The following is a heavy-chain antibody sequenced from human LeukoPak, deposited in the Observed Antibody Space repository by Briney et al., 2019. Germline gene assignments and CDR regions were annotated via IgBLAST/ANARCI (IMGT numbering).Heavy chain of an antibody. V-gene: IGHV5-51*01. Sequence: GESLKISCRGSGYSFTTYWIGWGRQMPGKGLEWMGIIYPGDSDTRYTPSFQGQVTMSADKSINTAYPQWSSLKASDTAMYYCARRQGCSSTSCPPDYWGQGTLVTVS. D-gene: IGHD2-2*01. CDR2: IYPGDSDT. CDR3: ARRQGCSSTSCPPDY. CDR1: GYSFTTYW. J-gene: IGHJ4*02.